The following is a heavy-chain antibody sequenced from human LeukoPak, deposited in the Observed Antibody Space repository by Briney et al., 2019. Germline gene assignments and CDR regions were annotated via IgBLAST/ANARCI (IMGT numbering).Heavy chain of an antibody. Sequence: PGGSLRLSCAASGFTFSSYSVHWVRQAPGKGLEWVSVIYSGGSTYYADSVKGRFTISRDNSKNTLYLQMNSLRAEDTAVYYCARSRDGRIYFDYWGQGTLVTVSS. J-gene: IGHJ4*02. CDR1: GFTFSSYS. CDR2: IYSGGST. V-gene: IGHV3-53*01. CDR3: ARSRDGRIYFDY. D-gene: IGHD5-24*01.